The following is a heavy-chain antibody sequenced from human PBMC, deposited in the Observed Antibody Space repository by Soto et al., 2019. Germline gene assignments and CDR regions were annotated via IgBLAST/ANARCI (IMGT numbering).Heavy chain of an antibody. D-gene: IGHD2-8*01. J-gene: IGHJ5*02. Sequence: QVQLQESGPGLVKPSETLTLTCTVSGGSVNNGNYYWSWIRQPPGKGLEWIGHIYYSGSTNYNTSLKSRVIISIDTSKKQFSLKLSSVTAADTAVYFCARDPGVGLSARWFDPWGQGALVTVSS. CDR1: GGSVNNGNYY. CDR3: ARDPGVGLSARWFDP. CDR2: IYYSGST. V-gene: IGHV4-61*01.